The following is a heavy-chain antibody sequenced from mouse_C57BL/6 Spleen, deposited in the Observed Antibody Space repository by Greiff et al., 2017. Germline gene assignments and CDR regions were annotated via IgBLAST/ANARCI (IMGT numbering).Heavy chain of an antibody. CDR2: INPSTGGT. J-gene: IGHJ4*01. Sequence: EVKLVESGPELVKPGASVKISCKASGYSFTGYYMTWVKQSPEKSLEWIGEINPSTGGTTYNQKFKAKATLTVDKSSSTAYMQLKSLTSEDSAIYYCARESSLYAMDYWGKGTSVTVSS. CDR1: GYSFTGYY. CDR3: ARESSLYAMDY. V-gene: IGHV1-42*01.